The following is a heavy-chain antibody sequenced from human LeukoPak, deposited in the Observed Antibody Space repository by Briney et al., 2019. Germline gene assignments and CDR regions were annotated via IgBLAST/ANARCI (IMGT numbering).Heavy chain of an antibody. V-gene: IGHV4-4*07. J-gene: IGHJ5*02. CDR3: ARDFQDSSGEGVSNGFAP. CDR2: IYTSGST. D-gene: IGHD3-22*01. CDR1: GGSISSYY. Sequence: SETLSLTCTVSGGSISSYYWSWIRQPAGKGLEWIGRIYTSGSTNYNPSLTSRVTMSVDTSKNQFSLKLSSVTAGDAAVYYCARDFQDSSGEGVSNGFAPWGKGTLVTVSS.